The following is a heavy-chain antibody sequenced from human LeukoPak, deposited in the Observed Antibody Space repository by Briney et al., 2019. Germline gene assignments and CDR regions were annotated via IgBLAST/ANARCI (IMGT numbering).Heavy chain of an antibody. J-gene: IGHJ4*02. Sequence: GRSLRLSCTASGFTFGDYAMSWVRQAPGKGLEWVGFIRSKAYGGTTEYAASVKARFTISRDDSKSIAYLQMNSLKTEDTAVYYCTRDPGSGYYLGYWGQGTLVTVSS. V-gene: IGHV3-49*04. CDR3: TRDPGSGYYLGY. CDR1: GFTFGDYA. D-gene: IGHD3-10*01. CDR2: IRSKAYGGTT.